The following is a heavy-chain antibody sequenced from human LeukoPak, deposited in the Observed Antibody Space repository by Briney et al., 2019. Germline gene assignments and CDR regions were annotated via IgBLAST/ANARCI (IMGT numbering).Heavy chain of an antibody. CDR2: ISAYNGNT. D-gene: IGHD3-10*01. J-gene: IGHJ4*02. Sequence: ASVKVSCKASGYTFTSYGISWVRPAPGQGLEWMGWISAYNGNTNYAQKLQGRVTMTTDTSTSTAYMELRSLRSDDTAVYYCARGLMVRGFEAFDYWGQGTLVTVSS. CDR3: ARGLMVRGFEAFDY. V-gene: IGHV1-18*01. CDR1: GYTFTSYG.